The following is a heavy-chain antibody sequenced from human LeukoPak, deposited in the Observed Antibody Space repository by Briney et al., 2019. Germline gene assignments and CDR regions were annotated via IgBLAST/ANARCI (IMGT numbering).Heavy chain of an antibody. CDR1: GYTFTSYG. CDR3: AREGKRDAFDI. Sequence: ASVTVSSTASGYTFTSYGISWVRQAPGQGIEWMGRIIPILGIANYAQKFQGRVTITADKSTSTAYMELSSLRSEDTAVYYCAREGKRDAFDIWGQGTMVTVSS. D-gene: IGHD3-10*01. V-gene: IGHV1-69*04. J-gene: IGHJ3*02. CDR2: IIPILGIA.